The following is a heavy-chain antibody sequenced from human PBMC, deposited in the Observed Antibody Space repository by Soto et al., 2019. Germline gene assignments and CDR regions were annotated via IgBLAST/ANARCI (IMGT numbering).Heavy chain of an antibody. V-gene: IGHV3-30-3*01. D-gene: IGHD3-16*01. CDR3: ASWGGESDVGFDY. Sequence: VQLLESGGGLVQPGGSLRLSCAASGFTFSSYAMHWVRQAPGKGLEWVAVISYDGSNKYYADSVKGRFTISRDNSKNTLYLQMNSLRAEDTAVYYCASWGGESDVGFDYWGQGTLVTVSS. CDR2: ISYDGSNK. J-gene: IGHJ4*02. CDR1: GFTFSSYA.